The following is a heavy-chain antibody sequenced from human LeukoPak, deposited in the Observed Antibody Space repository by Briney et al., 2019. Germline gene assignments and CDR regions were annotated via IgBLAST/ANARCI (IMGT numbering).Heavy chain of an antibody. CDR3: ARDGYNMPDDY. J-gene: IGHJ4*02. CDR2: INPSGGST. CDR1: GYTFTSYY. Sequence: ASVKVSCKASGYTFTSYYMNWVRQAPGQGLEWMRIINPSGGSTSYAQKFQGRVTMTRDTSTSTVYMELSSLRSEDTAVYYCARDGYNMPDDYWGQGTLVTVSS. D-gene: IGHD5-24*01. V-gene: IGHV1-46*01.